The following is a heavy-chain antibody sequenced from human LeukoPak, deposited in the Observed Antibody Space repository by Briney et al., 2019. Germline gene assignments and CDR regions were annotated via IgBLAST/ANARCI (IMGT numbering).Heavy chain of an antibody. D-gene: IGHD1-26*01. J-gene: IGHJ4*02. CDR3: VWMGTTRYYFDY. CDR2: ISDSGRST. V-gene: IGHV3-23*01. CDR1: GFTFSGYA. Sequence: PWGSLRLSCAASGFTFSGYAMSGVRPAPGKGLEWVSAISDSGRSTRYADSVKRRFTITRDNSKDTLYLQMNRLRAEDTAVYYCVWMGTTRYYFDYWGQGTLVTVSS.